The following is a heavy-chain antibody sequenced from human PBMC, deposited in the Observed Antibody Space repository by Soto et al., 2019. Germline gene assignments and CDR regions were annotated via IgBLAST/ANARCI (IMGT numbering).Heavy chain of an antibody. CDR1: SGSISSSNW. CDR3: ARLNVVVPAAVDPGDTIFGVVTRIEYYFDY. D-gene: IGHD3-3*01. V-gene: IGHV4-4*02. Sequence: SETLSLTCAVSSGSISSSNWWSWVRQPPGKGLEWIGEIYHSGSTNYNPSLKSRVTISVDKSKNQFSLKLSAVTAADTAVYYCARLNVVVPAAVDPGDTIFGVVTRIEYYFDYWGQGTLVTVSS. J-gene: IGHJ4*02. CDR2: IYHSGST.